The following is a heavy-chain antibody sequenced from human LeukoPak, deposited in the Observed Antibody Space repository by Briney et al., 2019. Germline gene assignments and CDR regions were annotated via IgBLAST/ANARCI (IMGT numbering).Heavy chain of an antibody. CDR3: ARNRGYHTFDY. CDR1: GFTLKNYW. CDR2: INGDGTAT. Sequence: PGGSLRLSCVVSGFTLKNYWMDWVRQVPGKGLMWISTINGDGTATGDADSVKGRFTIPRDNAKNTLYLQMSSLRAEDTAMYYCARNRGYHTFDYWGQGTLVTVSS. D-gene: IGHD2-15*01. V-gene: IGHV3-74*01. J-gene: IGHJ4*02.